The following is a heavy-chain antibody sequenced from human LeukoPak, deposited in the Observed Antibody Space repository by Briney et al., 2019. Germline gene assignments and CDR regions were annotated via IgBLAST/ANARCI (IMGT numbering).Heavy chain of an antibody. CDR1: GFTFSNAW. D-gene: IGHD3-22*01. J-gene: IGHJ4*02. CDR2: IKSKTDGGTT. Sequence: GGSLRLSCAASGFTFSNAWMSWVRQAPGKGLEWVGRIKSKTDGGTTDYAAPVKGRFTISRDDSKNTLYLQMNSLKTEDTAVYYCTTDSRGTMIVVAFPYFDYWGQGTLVTVSS. V-gene: IGHV3-15*01. CDR3: TTDSRGTMIVVAFPYFDY.